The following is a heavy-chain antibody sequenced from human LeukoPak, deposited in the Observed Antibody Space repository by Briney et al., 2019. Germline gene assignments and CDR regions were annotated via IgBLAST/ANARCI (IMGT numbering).Heavy chain of an antibody. D-gene: IGHD3-3*02. Sequence: GGSLRLSCAASGFTFDDYAMHWVRQAPGKGLEWVSYISSSSNTIYYADSVKGRFTISRDNAKNSLYLQMNSLRAEDTGVYYCARDGGYWHPDYWGQGTLVTVSS. J-gene: IGHJ4*02. CDR2: ISSSSNTI. V-gene: IGHV3-48*04. CDR3: ARDGGYWHPDY. CDR1: GFTFDDYA.